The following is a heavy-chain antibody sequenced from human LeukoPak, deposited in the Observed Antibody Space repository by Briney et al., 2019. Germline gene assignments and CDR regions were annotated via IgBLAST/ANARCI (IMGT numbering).Heavy chain of an antibody. V-gene: IGHV3-30*18. J-gene: IGHJ4*02. D-gene: IGHD4-11*01. CDR3: AKDRHDYSNSFDY. Sequence: GGSLRLSCAASGFTFSTYGMHWVRQAPGKGLEGVAVISYDGSNKYYADSVKGRFTISRDNSKNTLYLQMNSLRAEDTAVFYCAKDRHDYSNSFDYWGQGTLVTVSS. CDR1: GFTFSTYG. CDR2: ISYDGSNK.